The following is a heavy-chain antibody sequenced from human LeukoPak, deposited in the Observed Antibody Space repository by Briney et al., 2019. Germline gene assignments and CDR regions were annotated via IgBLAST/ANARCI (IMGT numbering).Heavy chain of an antibody. CDR2: ISYDGSNK. Sequence: PGGSLRLSCAASGFTFSSYAMHWVRQAPGKGLEWVAVISYDGSNKYYADSVKGRFTISRDNSKNTLYLQMNSLRAEDTAVHYCARGHPTDYWGQGTLVTVSS. J-gene: IGHJ4*02. CDR1: GFTFSSYA. CDR3: ARGHPTDY. V-gene: IGHV3-30-3*01.